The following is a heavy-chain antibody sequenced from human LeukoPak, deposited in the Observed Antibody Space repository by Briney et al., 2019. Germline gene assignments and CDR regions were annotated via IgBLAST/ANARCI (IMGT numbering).Heavy chain of an antibody. CDR1: KFTFSSYW. Sequence: AGGSLRLSCAASKFTFSSYWMSWVRQAPGKGLEWVANIKQDGSVQFYMDSLKGRFSVSRDNAKNSLYLQMNGLRVEDTAVYYCTRLQIAVAGPNCFDPWGQGTLVTVSS. CDR3: TRLQIAVAGPNCFDP. CDR2: IKQDGSVQ. D-gene: IGHD6-19*01. V-gene: IGHV3-7*01. J-gene: IGHJ5*02.